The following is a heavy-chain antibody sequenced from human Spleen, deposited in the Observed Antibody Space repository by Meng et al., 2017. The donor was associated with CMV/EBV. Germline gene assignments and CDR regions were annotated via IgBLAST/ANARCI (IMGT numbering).Heavy chain of an antibody. Sequence: GESLKISCAASGLNFGDYYMSWIRQAPGKGLEWVSYISNSGDTVFYADSVRGRFTISRDNAKNSLYLQMNGLRTEDTAVYYCAKVEDSSSSPYYWGQGTLVTVSS. CDR1: GLNFGDYY. V-gene: IGHV3-11*01. J-gene: IGHJ4*02. D-gene: IGHD6-6*01. CDR2: ISNSGDTV. CDR3: AKVEDSSSSPYY.